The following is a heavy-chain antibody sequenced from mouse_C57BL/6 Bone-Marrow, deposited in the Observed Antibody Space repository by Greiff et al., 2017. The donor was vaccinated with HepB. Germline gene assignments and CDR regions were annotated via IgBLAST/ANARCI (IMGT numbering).Heavy chain of an antibody. CDR2: FYPGSGSI. CDR1: GYTFTEYT. CDR3: ARHEEGRDYDDYFDY. V-gene: IGHV1-62-2*01. J-gene: IGHJ2*01. D-gene: IGHD2-4*01. Sequence: VQLQQSGAELVKPGASVKLSCKASGYTFTEYTIHWVKQRSGQGLEWIGWFYPGSGSIKYNEKFKDKATLTADKSSSTGYMERSRLTSEDSAVYFCARHEEGRDYDDYFDYWGQGTTLTVSS.